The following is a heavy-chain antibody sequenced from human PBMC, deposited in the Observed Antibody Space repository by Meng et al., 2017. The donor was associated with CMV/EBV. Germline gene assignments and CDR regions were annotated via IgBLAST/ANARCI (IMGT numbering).Heavy chain of an antibody. V-gene: IGHV1-18*01. CDR2: ISAYNGNT. Sequence: ASVKVSCKASGYTFTSYGISWVRQAPGQGLEWMGWISAYNGNTNYAQKFQGRVTMTRDTSISTAYMELSRLRSDDTAVYYCARYDRRVGFPYGMDVWGQGTTVTVSS. CDR3: ARYDRRVGFPYGMDV. D-gene: IGHD3-22*01. J-gene: IGHJ6*02. CDR1: GYTFTSYG.